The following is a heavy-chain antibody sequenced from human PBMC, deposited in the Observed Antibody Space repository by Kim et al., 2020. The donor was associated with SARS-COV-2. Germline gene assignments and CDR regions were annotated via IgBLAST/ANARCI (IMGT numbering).Heavy chain of an antibody. CDR2: IIPIFGTA. CDR3: ARSGTRYYGSGIDAFDI. D-gene: IGHD3-10*01. CDR1: GGTFSSYA. Sequence: SVKVSCKASGGTFSSYAISWVRQAPGQGLEWMGGIIPIFGTANYAQKFQGRVTITADESTRTAYMELSSLRSEDTAVYYCARSGTRYYGSGIDAFDIWGQGTMVTVSS. J-gene: IGHJ3*02. V-gene: IGHV1-69*13.